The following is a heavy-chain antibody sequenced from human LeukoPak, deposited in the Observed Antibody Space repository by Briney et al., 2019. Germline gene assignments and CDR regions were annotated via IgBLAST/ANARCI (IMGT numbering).Heavy chain of an antibody. CDR2: IYSGGST. CDR3: ARVRGDYPYYFDY. J-gene: IGHJ4*02. D-gene: IGHD4-17*01. V-gene: IGHV3-53*01. Sequence: GGSLRLSCAASRFTVSSNYMSWVRQAPGRGLEWVSVIYSGGSTYYADSVKGRFTIPRDNSKNTLYLQMNSLRAEDTAVYYCARVRGDYPYYFDYWGQGTLVTVSS. CDR1: RFTVSSNY.